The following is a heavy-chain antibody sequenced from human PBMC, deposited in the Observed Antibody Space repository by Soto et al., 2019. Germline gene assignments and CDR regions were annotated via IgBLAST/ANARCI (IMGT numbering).Heavy chain of an antibody. CDR2: ISAYNGNT. V-gene: IGHV1-18*01. CDR3: ASDSDTAMAPGDYYYYMDV. Sequence: ASVKVSCKASGYTFPGYVISWVRQAAGQGVEWMGWISAYNGNTNHAQKLQGRVTMTTDTSTSTAYMELRSLRSDDTAVYYCASDSDTAMAPGDYYYYMDVRGKGTTVTVSS. J-gene: IGHJ6*03. CDR1: GYTFPGYV. D-gene: IGHD5-18*01.